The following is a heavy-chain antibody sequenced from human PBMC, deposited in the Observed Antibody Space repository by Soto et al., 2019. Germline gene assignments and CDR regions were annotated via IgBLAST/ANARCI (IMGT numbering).Heavy chain of an antibody. CDR3: EGNYYDSGSYYSSVDY. V-gene: IGHV6-1*01. J-gene: IGHJ4*02. D-gene: IGHD3-10*01. CDR1: GDSVSSTSAA. CDR2: TYYNSRWYT. Sequence: QVQLQQSGPGLVKPSQTLSLPCAISGDSVSSTSAAWNWIRQSPSIGLEWLGRTYYNSRWYTDYAVSVKSRLTINAGTSKNHFSLNLNSVTPEDTALYYCEGNYYDSGSYYSSVDYWGQGTLVTVSS.